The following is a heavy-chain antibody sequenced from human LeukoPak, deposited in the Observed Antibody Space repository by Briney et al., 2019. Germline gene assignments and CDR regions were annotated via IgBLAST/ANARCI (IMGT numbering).Heavy chain of an antibody. CDR2: ISYDGSNK. J-gene: IGHJ4*02. CDR1: GFTFSSYA. Sequence: PGRSLRLSCAASGFTFSSYAMHWVRQAPGKGLEWVAVISYDGSNKYYADSVKGRFTISRDNSKNTLYLQMNSLRAEDTAVYYCAKGGLYYDSSGFPEYWGQGTLVTVSS. V-gene: IGHV3-30*04. D-gene: IGHD3-22*01. CDR3: AKGGLYYDSSGFPEY.